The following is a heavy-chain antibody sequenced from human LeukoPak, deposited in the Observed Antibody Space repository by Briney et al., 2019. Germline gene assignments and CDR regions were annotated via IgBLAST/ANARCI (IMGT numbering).Heavy chain of an antibody. D-gene: IGHD4-17*01. CDR2: IYYSGST. J-gene: IGHJ4*02. CDR3: ARHSYGDYEFIDY. V-gene: IGHV4-59*08. Sequence: SETLSLTCTVSGGSISSYYWSWIRQPPGKGLEWIGYIYYSGSTNYNPSLKSRVTISVDTSKNQLSLKLSSVTAADTAVYYCARHSYGDYEFIDYWGQGTLVTVSS. CDR1: GGSISSYY.